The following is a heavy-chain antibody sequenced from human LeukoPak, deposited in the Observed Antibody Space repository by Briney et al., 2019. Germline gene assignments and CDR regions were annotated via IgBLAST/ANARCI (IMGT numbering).Heavy chain of an antibody. Sequence: GGSLRLSCAVSGFTFSSEAMGWVRQLPGGGLEWVSTISPAGGTTYYAESMKGRFTISRDNSKNTLYLQMNSLRAEDTAVYYCAKRRGELNLMDVWGKGTTVTVSS. CDR1: GFTFSSEA. CDR2: ISPAGGTT. V-gene: IGHV3-23*01. J-gene: IGHJ6*03. CDR3: AKRRGELNLMDV. D-gene: IGHD1-7*01.